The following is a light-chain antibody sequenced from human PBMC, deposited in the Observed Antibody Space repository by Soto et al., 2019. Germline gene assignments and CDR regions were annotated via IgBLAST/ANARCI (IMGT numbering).Light chain of an antibody. Sequence: EIVLTQSPGTLSLSPGERATLSCRASQSVTSSYLAWYQQKPGQGPRLLIYGASSRATGIPDRFSGSGSGTDFTLTISRLQPQDFAMYYCHQYGSSPLTFGGGTKVEIK. J-gene: IGKJ4*01. CDR3: HQYGSSPLT. V-gene: IGKV3-20*01. CDR2: GAS. CDR1: QSVTSSY.